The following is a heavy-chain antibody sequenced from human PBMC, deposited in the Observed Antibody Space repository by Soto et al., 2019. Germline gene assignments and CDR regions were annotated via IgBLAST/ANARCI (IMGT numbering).Heavy chain of an antibody. Sequence: GGSLRLSCAASGFTFSSYGMHWVRQAPGKGLEWVAVISYDGSNKYYADSVKGRFTISRDNSKNTLYLQMNSLRAEDTAVYYCAKGGPAAWNYYYYMDVWGKGTTVTVSS. CDR1: GFTFSSYG. D-gene: IGHD2-2*01. J-gene: IGHJ6*03. CDR2: ISYDGSNK. CDR3: AKGGPAAWNYYYYMDV. V-gene: IGHV3-30*18.